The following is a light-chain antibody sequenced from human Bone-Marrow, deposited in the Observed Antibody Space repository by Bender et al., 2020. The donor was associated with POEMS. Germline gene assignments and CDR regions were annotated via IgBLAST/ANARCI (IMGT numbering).Light chain of an antibody. CDR3: SALDDSLSGWV. CDR2: YVA. V-gene: IGLV1-36*01. J-gene: IGLJ3*02. CDR1: SSNIGNHG. Sequence: QSVVTQPPSLSEAPRQRVTISCSGSSSNIGNHGVNWYQQLPGEAPKLLIYYVALLTPGVSDRFSASKSGTSASLAISELQSEDRALYYCSALDDSLSGWVFGGGTKLTVL.